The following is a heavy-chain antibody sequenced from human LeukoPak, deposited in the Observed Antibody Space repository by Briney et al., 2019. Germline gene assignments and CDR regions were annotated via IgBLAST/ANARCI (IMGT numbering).Heavy chain of an antibody. CDR1: GFTFSSHA. CDR2: IGGRGGDT. Sequence: GGSLRLSCAASGFTFSSHAMTWVRQAPGKGVEWVSDIGGRGGDTYSADSVRGRFTISRDNSKNTLNLQMTSLRAEDSAVYYCAREEAVRRFGHDYWGQGTLVTVSS. J-gene: IGHJ4*02. CDR3: AREEAVRRFGHDY. D-gene: IGHD6-6*01. V-gene: IGHV3-23*01.